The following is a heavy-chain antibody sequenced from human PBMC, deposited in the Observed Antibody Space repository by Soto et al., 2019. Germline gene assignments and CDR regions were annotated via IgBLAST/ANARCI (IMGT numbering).Heavy chain of an antibody. V-gene: IGHV3-23*01. CDR2: ISGSGGST. J-gene: IGHJ6*03. CDR1: GFPFSSYA. Sequence: GGSLRLSCAASGFPFSSYAMSWVRQAPGKGLEWVSAISGSGGSTYYADSVKGRFTISRDNSKNTLYLQMNSLRAEDTAVYYCASGGLISSLGYYYYYYLDVWGKGTTVTVSS. CDR3: ASGGLISSLGYYYYYYLDV. D-gene: IGHD3-16*01.